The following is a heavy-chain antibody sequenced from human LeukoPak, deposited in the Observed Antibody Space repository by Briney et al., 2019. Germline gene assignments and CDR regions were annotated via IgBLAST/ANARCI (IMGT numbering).Heavy chain of an antibody. Sequence: PGGSLRLSCAVSGFTFSSYAMSWVRQAPGKGLEWVSATSGSGSSTYHADSVKGRFTISRDNSKNTLYLQMNSLRAEDTAVYYCAKGRGAHSTRTGAFDYWGQGTLVTVSS. D-gene: IGHD2-2*01. CDR3: AKGRGAHSTRTGAFDY. V-gene: IGHV3-23*01. CDR1: GFTFSSYA. CDR2: TSGSGSST. J-gene: IGHJ4*02.